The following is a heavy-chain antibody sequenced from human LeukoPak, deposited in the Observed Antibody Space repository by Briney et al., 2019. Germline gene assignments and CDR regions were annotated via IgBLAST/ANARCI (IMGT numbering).Heavy chain of an antibody. V-gene: IGHV1-46*01. D-gene: IGHD3-22*01. CDR3: ARDRVINYYDSSGYPY. CDR2: INPSGGST. CDR1: GYTFTSYY. J-gene: IGHJ4*02. Sequence: ASVKVSCKASGYTFTSYYMHWVRQAPGQGLEWMGIINPSGGSTSYAQKFQGRVTMTRDTSTSTVYMELSSLRSEDTAVYYCARDRVINYYDSSGYPYWGQGTLVTVSS.